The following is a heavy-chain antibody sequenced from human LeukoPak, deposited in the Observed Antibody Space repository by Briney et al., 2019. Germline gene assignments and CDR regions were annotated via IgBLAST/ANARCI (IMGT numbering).Heavy chain of an antibody. D-gene: IGHD6-19*01. CDR2: ISAYNGNT. V-gene: IGHV1-18*04. CDR3: ARDRTRTGYSSGWYHDY. J-gene: IGHJ4*02. CDR1: GYTFTSYG. Sequence: ASVKVSCKASGYTFTSYGISWVRQAPGQGLEWMGWISAYNGNTNYAQKLLGRVTMTTDTSTSTAYMELSRLRSDDTAVYYCARDRTRTGYSSGWYHDYCGQGTLVTVSS.